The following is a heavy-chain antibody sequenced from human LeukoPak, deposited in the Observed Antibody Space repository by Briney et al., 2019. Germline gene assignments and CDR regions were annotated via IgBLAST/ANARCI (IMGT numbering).Heavy chain of an antibody. D-gene: IGHD3-10*01. V-gene: IGHV4-59*01. CDR2: IYYSGST. CDR3: ARVKPITSYYFDY. Sequence: SETLSLTCTVSGGSISSYYWSWIRQPPGKGLEWIGYIYYSGSTNYNPSLKSRVTISVDTSKNQFSLKLSSVTAADTAVYYCARVKPITSYYFDYWGQGTLVTVSP. J-gene: IGHJ4*02. CDR1: GGSISSYY.